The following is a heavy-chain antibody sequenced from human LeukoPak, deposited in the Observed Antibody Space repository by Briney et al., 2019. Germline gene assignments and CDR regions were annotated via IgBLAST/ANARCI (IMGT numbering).Heavy chain of an antibody. CDR2: IYYSGST. CDR3: ARRGGFGDYFDY. D-gene: IGHD3-10*01. V-gene: IGHV4-59*08. J-gene: IGHJ4*02. CDR1: GGSISSYY. Sequence: SETLSLTCTVYGGSISSYYWSWIRQPPGKGLEWIGYIYYSGSTNYNPSLKSRVTISVDTSKNQFSLKLSSVTAADTAVYYCARRGGFGDYFDYWGQGTLVTVSS.